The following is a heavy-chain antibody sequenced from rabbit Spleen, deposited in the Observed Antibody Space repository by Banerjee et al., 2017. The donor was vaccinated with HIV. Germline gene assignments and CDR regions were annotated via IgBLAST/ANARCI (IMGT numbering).Heavy chain of an antibody. J-gene: IGHJ4*01. V-gene: IGHV1S47*01. Sequence: QEQLVESGGGLVQPGGSLKLSCKASGFDFSSYGVSWVRQAPGKGLQWIGYIDPVFGITYYANWVNGRFSISRENAQNTVFLQMTSLTAADTATYFCARTYGNSNDWYNLWGPGTLVTVS. CDR3: ARTYGNSNDWYNL. CDR1: GFDFSSYG. CDR2: IDPVFGIT. D-gene: IGHD7-1*01.